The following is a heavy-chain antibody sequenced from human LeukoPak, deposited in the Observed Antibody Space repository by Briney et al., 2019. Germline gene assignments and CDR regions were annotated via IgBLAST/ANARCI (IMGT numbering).Heavy chain of an antibody. CDR3: AKDPRVATIEIFDY. V-gene: IGHV3-23*01. CDR1: GFTFSSYV. Sequence: GGSLRLSCAASGFTFSSYVMSWVRQAPGKGLEWVSSLSGGGAVTYYADSVKGRFTISRDNSKNTVYLQMNSLRAEDTAVYYCAKDPRVATIEIFDYWGQGTLVTVSS. J-gene: IGHJ4*02. CDR2: LSGGGAVT. D-gene: IGHD5-12*01.